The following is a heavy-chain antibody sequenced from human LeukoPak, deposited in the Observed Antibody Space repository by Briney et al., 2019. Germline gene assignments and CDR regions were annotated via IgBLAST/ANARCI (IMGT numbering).Heavy chain of an antibody. CDR3: VKGTNAVVVVAATLY. CDR1: GFTFSSYA. J-gene: IGHJ4*02. D-gene: IGHD2-15*01. CDR2: ISSNGGST. V-gene: IGHV3-64D*06. Sequence: GGSLRLPCSASGFTFSSYAMHWVRQAPGKGLEYVSAISSNGGSTYYADSVKGRFTISRDNSKNTLYLQMSSLRAEDTAVYYCVKGTNAVVVVAATLYWGQGTLVTVSS.